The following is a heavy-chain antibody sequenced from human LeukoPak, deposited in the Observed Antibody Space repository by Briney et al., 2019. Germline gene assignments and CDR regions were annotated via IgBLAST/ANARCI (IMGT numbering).Heavy chain of an antibody. CDR1: GFTFSSYE. J-gene: IGHJ4*02. V-gene: IGHV3-48*03. CDR3: ARDVGFGGYSRGIFDY. Sequence: GGSLRLSCAASGFTFSSYEMNWVRQAPGKGLEWVSCISSSGSTIYYADSVKGRFTISRDNAKNSLYLQMNSLRAEDTAVYYCARDVGFGGYSRGIFDYWGQGTLVTVSS. D-gene: IGHD3-10*01. CDR2: ISSSGSTI.